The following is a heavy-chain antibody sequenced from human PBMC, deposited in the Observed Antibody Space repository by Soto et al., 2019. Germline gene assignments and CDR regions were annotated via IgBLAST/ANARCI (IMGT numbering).Heavy chain of an antibody. D-gene: IGHD2-2*02. CDR2: IHESGST. Sequence: SETLSLTCIVSGASISGFYWSWIRQPPGKGLEWIGYIHESGSTNYNPSLKSRITISVDTSKSQFSLKLTSVTAVDTAAYYCAAIPTDYYYYNMDVWGQGTTVTVSS. V-gene: IGHV4-59*01. J-gene: IGHJ6*02. CDR3: AAIPTDYYYYNMDV. CDR1: GASISGFY.